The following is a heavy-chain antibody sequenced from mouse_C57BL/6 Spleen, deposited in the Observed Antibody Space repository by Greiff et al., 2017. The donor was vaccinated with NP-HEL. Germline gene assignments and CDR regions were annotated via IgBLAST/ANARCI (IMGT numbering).Heavy chain of an antibody. CDR1: GYTFTSYG. CDR2: IYPRSGNT. D-gene: IGHD1-1*01. V-gene: IGHV1-81*01. Sequence: QVQLKQSGAELARPGASVKLSCKASGYTFTSYGISWVKQRTGQGLEWIGEIYPRSGNTYYNEKFKGKATLTADKSSSTAYMELRSLTSEDSAVYFWAPITTVVRYFDVWGTGTTVTVSS. J-gene: IGHJ1*03. CDR3: APITTVVRYFDV.